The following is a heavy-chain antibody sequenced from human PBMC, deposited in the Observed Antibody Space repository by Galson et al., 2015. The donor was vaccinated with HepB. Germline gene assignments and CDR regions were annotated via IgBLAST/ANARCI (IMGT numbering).Heavy chain of an antibody. D-gene: IGHD3-9*01. J-gene: IGHJ4*02. CDR2: IYYSGCT. CDR1: GGSVSSRSYY. CDR3: ARVSYQYDRWVDY. Sequence: SETLSLTCTVSGGSVSSRSYYWNWIRQPPGKGLEWIGYIYYSGCTNYNPSLKSRVTISVDTSKNQFSLKLNSATAADTAVYYCARVSYQYDRWVDYWGQGTLVTVSS. V-gene: IGHV4-61*01.